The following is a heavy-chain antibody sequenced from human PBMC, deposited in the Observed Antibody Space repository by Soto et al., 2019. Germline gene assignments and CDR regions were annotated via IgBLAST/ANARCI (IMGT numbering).Heavy chain of an antibody. CDR3: ARGYCSSTSCQYYFDF. Sequence: ASVKVSCKASGYTFTGYAIHWVRQAPGQRHEWMGWINGGNGDTKYSQKFQGRVTITRDTSASTAYMELTSLGSEDTAVYHCARGYCSSTSCQYYFDFWGQGTLVTVSS. CDR2: INGGNGDT. D-gene: IGHD2-2*01. CDR1: GYTFTGYA. J-gene: IGHJ4*02. V-gene: IGHV1-3*01.